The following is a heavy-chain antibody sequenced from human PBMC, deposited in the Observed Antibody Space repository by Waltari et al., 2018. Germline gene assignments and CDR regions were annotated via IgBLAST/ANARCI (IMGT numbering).Heavy chain of an antibody. J-gene: IGHJ4*02. V-gene: IGHV4-39*07. CDR2: INYPGNT. CDR1: GDSLSSRNYF. D-gene: IGHD2-8*01. CDR3: ASGGGYTNGWDY. Sequence: QPLLQESGPGLVKPSETLSLTCSVSGDSLSSRNYFWGGIRQPPGKGLQWIGSINYPGNTYYTPSLKRRLTISLATSKNQFSLKLTSVPAADPAVYFCASGGGYTNGWDYWGQGTPVTVSS.